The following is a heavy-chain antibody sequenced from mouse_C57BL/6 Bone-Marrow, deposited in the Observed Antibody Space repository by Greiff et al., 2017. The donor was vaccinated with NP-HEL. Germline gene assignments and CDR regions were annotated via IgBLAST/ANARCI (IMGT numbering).Heavy chain of an antibody. CDR1: GYTFTAYP. CDR2: FNPYNDDT. J-gene: IGHJ3*01. D-gene: IGHD1-1*01. V-gene: IGHV1-47*01. Sequence: VQLQQSGAELVKPGASVKMSCKASGYTFTAYPIEWMKQNHGKSLEWIGDFNPYNDDTKYNEKFNGKATLTVEKSSSTVYLELSRLTSGDSAVFYCAMECYYGSCLDGMAYWGQGTLVTVSA. CDR3: AMECYYGSCLDGMAY.